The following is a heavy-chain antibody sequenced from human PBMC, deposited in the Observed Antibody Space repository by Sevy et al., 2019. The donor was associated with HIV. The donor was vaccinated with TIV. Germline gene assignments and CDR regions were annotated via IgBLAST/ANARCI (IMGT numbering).Heavy chain of an antibody. CDR2: ISSSSRYI. J-gene: IGHJ4*01. D-gene: IGHD2-2*01. CDR3: ARDGGCSTTSCLLYFDY. V-gene: IGHV3-21*01. CDR1: GFTFSSYT. Sequence: EGSLRLSCAVSGFTFSSYTMNWVRQAPGKELEWVSSISSSSRYIYYADSVKGRFTISRDNAKNSVYLQMNSLRTEDTAVYYCARDGGCSTTSCLLYFDYWGQGTLVTVSS.